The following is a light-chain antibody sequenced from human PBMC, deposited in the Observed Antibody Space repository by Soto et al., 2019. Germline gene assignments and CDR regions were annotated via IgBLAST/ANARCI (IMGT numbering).Light chain of an antibody. CDR1: HIVLYSSNNKNY. Sequence: DIVMTHSPYPLAVSLFESATINCKSIHIVLYSSNNKNYLAWYQQKPGQPPKLLIYWSSTRESGVPDRFSGSGSGTDFTLTISSLQAEDVAVYYCQQYYSTPRTFGQGTKVDI. J-gene: IGKJ1*01. V-gene: IGKV4-1*01. CDR2: WSS. CDR3: QQYYSTPRT.